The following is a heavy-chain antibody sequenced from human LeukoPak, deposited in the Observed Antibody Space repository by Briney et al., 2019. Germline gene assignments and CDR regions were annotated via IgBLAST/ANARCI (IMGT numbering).Heavy chain of an antibody. CDR1: GFTFSSFA. CDR2: ISGDGGAT. CDR3: ARGVEPLAANTLAY. D-gene: IGHD1-14*01. V-gene: IGHV3-23*01. J-gene: IGHJ4*02. Sequence: PGGSLRLSCAASGFTFSSFALNWVRQAPGKGLEWVSTISGDGGATHYADSVKGRFTISRANSKNTLYLQMNSLRAEDTAVYYCARGVEPLAANTLAYWGQGTLVTVSS.